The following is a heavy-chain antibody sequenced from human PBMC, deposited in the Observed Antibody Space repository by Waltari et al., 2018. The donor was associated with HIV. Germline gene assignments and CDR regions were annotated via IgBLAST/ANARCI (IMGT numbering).Heavy chain of an antibody. CDR1: EFPFRIHD. CDR2: IGIAGNT. Sequence: EVQLVASGGGLVQPGGSLRLSVAASEFPFRIHDMHWVRQTTGKGLEWVAGIGIAGNTNYADSVKGRFTISRENGKHSLYLQMTSLRAGDTAVYYCVRAGGSYYHFDYWGQGTLVTVSS. D-gene: IGHD1-26*01. V-gene: IGHV3-13*01. J-gene: IGHJ4*02. CDR3: VRAGGSYYHFDY.